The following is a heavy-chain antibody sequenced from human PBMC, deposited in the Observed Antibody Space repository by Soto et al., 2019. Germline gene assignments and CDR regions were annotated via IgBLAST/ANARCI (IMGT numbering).Heavy chain of an antibody. CDR3: ARERGGYTYGPNFDY. Sequence: ASVKVSCKASGYTFTSYDINWVRQATGQGLEWMGRIDAGNGNTKYSQKFQGRVVITRDTSASTVYMELSSLRPEDTAVFYCARERGGYTYGPNFDYWGQGTLVTVS. V-gene: IGHV1-3*01. J-gene: IGHJ4*02. CDR1: GYTFTSYD. CDR2: IDAGNGNT. D-gene: IGHD5-18*01.